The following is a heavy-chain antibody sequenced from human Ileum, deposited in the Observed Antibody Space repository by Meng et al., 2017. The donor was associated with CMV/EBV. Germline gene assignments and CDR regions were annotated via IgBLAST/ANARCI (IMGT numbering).Heavy chain of an antibody. CDR2: IHHSGRT. D-gene: IGHD6-13*01. CDR1: DGPIATDIFH. V-gene: IGHV4-30-4*01. Sequence: QGPLQEPGPILVNAAQTPSLPWTVSDGPIATDIFHWGWARLTPGKGMEWIAFIHHSGRTSYNPSLKSRFTISVDTSRNQFSLKVDSVTAADTAVYYCARFRIAALGNLFDPWGHGTLVTVSS. J-gene: IGHJ5*02. CDR3: ARFRIAALGNLFDP.